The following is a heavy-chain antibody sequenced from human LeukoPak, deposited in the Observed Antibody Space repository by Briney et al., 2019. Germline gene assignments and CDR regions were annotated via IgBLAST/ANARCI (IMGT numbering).Heavy chain of an antibody. CDR3: ARGVEDSSGYYYVDY. D-gene: IGHD3-22*01. Sequence: SETLSLTCTVSGGPISSGGYYWSWIRQHPGKGQEWIGYIYYSGSTYYNPSLKSRVTISVDTSKNQFSLKLSSVTAADTAVYYCARGVEDSSGYYYVDYWGQGTLVTVSS. V-gene: IGHV4-31*03. CDR1: GGPISSGGYY. CDR2: IYYSGST. J-gene: IGHJ4*02.